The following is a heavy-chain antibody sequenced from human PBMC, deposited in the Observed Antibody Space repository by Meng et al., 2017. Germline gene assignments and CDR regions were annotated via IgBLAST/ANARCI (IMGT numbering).Heavy chain of an antibody. CDR3: ARGMVGTVSADY. D-gene: IGHD2-15*01. V-gene: IGHV1-8*01. CDR1: GYTFTSYD. Sequence: ASVKVSCKASGYTFTSYDINWVRQATGQGLEWMGWMNPNSSNTGYAQKFQGRVTMTRNTSISTAYMELSSLRSEDTAVYYCARGMVGTVSADYWGQGTLVTVSS. J-gene: IGHJ4*02. CDR2: MNPNSSNT.